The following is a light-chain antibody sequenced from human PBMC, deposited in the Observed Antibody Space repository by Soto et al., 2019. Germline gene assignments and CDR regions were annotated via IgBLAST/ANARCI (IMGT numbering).Light chain of an antibody. J-gene: IGLJ1*01. CDR3: NSYTTSSTYV. CDR2: DVS. V-gene: IGLV2-14*01. CDR1: SSDVGGYNY. Sequence: QSVLTQPASVSGSPGQPITISCTGTSSDVGGYNYVSWYQQHPGKAPKVMIYDVSNRPSGVSNRFSGSKSGNTASLTISGLQPEDEADYYCNSYTTSSTYVFGTGNKVTV.